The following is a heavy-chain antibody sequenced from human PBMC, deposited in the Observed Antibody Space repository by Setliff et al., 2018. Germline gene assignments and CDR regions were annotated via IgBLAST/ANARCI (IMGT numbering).Heavy chain of an antibody. CDR3: ARGFWSGYFVLDF. Sequence: KSGPTLVNPTQTLTLTCTFSGFSLTTNGVGVGWIRQPPGKALEWLALIYYDDDRRYNPSVKNRLTITKDTSKNQVVLTMTNVDPVDTATYYCARGFWSGYFVLDFWGQGSLVTVSS. D-gene: IGHD3-3*01. V-gene: IGHV2-5*02. CDR1: GFSLTTNGVG. J-gene: IGHJ4*02. CDR2: IYYDDDR.